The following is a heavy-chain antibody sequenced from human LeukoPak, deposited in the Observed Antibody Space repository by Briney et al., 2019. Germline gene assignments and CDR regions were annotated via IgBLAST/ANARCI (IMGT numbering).Heavy chain of an antibody. CDR1: GFTFSTYP. V-gene: IGHV3-30*04. D-gene: IGHD1-26*01. CDR3: AREGLAVGATRAYFFDF. J-gene: IGHJ4*02. Sequence: GRSLRLSCVASGFTFSTYPMHWVRQAPGKGLEWVALMSYDGTNKYYADSVKGRFTISRDNSKNTLYVLMNSLRAEDTAVYYCAREGLAVGATRAYFFDFWGQGTLVTVSS. CDR2: MSYDGTNK.